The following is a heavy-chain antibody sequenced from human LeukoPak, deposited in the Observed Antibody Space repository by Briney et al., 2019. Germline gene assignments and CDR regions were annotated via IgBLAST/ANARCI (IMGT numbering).Heavy chain of an antibody. V-gene: IGHV1-2*02. Sequence: ASVKVSCKASGYTFTSYDINWVRQATGQGLEWMGWINPNSGGTNYAQKFQGRVTMTRDTSISTAYMELSRLRSDDTAVYYCARIGSTMVRGVINWFDPWGQGTLVTVSS. CDR1: GYTFTSYD. CDR2: INPNSGGT. D-gene: IGHD3-10*01. CDR3: ARIGSTMVRGVINWFDP. J-gene: IGHJ5*02.